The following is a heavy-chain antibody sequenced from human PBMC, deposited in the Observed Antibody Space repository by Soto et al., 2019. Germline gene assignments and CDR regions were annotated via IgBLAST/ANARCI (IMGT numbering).Heavy chain of an antibody. CDR1: GYTFTSHG. J-gene: IGHJ4*02. D-gene: IGHD6-19*01. CDR3: VRESSGWPFDY. CDR2: ISAYNGNT. Sequence: GASVKVSCKASGYTFTSHGISWVRQAPGQGLEWMGWISAYNGNTNYAQKFQGRVTMTTDTSTSTAYMELRSLRSDDTAMYYCVRESSGWPFDYWGQGALVTVSS. V-gene: IGHV1-18*01.